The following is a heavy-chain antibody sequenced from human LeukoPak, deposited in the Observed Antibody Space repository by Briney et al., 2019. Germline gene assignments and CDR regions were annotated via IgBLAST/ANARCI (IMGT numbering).Heavy chain of an antibody. D-gene: IGHD1-26*01. CDR1: GFTFSSYA. CDR3: ASGEPLEWELLNINFDY. V-gene: IGHV3-23*01. J-gene: IGHJ4*02. CDR2: ISGSGGST. Sequence: GGSLRLSCAASGFTFSSYAMSWVRQAPGKGLEWVSAISGSGGSTYYADSVKGRFTISRDNSKNTLYLQMNSLRAEDTAVYYCASGEPLEWELLNINFDYWGQGTLVTVSS.